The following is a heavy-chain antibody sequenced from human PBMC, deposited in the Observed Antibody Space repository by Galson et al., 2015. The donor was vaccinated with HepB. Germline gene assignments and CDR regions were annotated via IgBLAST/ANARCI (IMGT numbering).Heavy chain of an antibody. J-gene: IGHJ4*02. CDR2: ISFDGSNK. CDR1: GFTFSSYA. Sequence: SLRLSCAASGFTFSSYAMHWVRQAPGKGLEWVAVISFDGSNKYYADSVKGRFTISRDNSKNTLYLQMNSLRAEDTAVYYWARVMAVNSLDYWGQGTLVTVSS. CDR3: ARVMAVNSLDY. D-gene: IGHD6-19*01. V-gene: IGHV3-30*04.